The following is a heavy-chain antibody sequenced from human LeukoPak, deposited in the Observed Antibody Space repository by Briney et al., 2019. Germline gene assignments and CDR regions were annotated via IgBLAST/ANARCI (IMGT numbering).Heavy chain of an antibody. CDR1: GVIFREYG. CDR3: ARDGSGWSSDY. Sequence: GGSLRLSCVAAGVIFREYGFDWGREAPGKGVEWGAVMWNDGITGKYADSVRGRFSVSRDNSKNTVYLQMDSLRADDTSVYYCARDGSGWSSDYWGQGPLVTVSS. J-gene: IGHJ4*02. CDR2: MWNDGITG. V-gene: IGHV3-33*01. D-gene: IGHD6-19*01.